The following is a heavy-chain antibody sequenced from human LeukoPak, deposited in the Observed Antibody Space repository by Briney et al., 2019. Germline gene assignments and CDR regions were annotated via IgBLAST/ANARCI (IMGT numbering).Heavy chain of an antibody. CDR1: GYTFTGYY. CDR3: ASSWELLHYYYGMDI. Sequence: GASVKVSCKASGYTFTGYYMHWVRQAPGQGLEWMGWINPNSGGTNYAQKFQGRVTMTRDTPISTAYMELSRLRSDDTAVYYCASSWELLHYYYGMDIWGQGTTVTVSS. V-gene: IGHV1-2*02. CDR2: INPNSGGT. J-gene: IGHJ6*02. D-gene: IGHD1-26*01.